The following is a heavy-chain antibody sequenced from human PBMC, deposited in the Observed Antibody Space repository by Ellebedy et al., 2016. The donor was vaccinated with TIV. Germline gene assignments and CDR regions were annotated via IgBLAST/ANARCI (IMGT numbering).Heavy chain of an antibody. V-gene: IGHV4-61*01. Sequence: PSETLSLTCTVSGGSVSSDHHYWSWIRQPPGKGLEWIGYIYYGGNTNYNPSLKSRVTISIDTSKNQFSLNLRSVTAADSALYFCAREAATGTTPIDSWGQGTQVTVSS. CDR3: AREAATGTTPIDS. CDR1: GGSVSSDHHY. CDR2: IYYGGNT. J-gene: IGHJ4*02. D-gene: IGHD1-1*01.